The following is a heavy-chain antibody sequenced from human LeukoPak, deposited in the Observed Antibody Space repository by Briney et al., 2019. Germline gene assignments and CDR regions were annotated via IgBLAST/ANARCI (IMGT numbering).Heavy chain of an antibody. CDR2: ISYDGSNK. CDR1: GFTFSSYG. CDR3: AKDSWTTSPFDY. J-gene: IGHJ4*02. Sequence: GGSLRLSCAASGFTFSSYGMHWVRQAPGKGLEWVAVISYDGSNKYYADSVKGRFTISRDNSKNTLYLQMNSLRAEDTAVYYCAKDSWTTSPFDYWGQGTLVTASS. D-gene: IGHD2/OR15-2a*01. V-gene: IGHV3-30*18.